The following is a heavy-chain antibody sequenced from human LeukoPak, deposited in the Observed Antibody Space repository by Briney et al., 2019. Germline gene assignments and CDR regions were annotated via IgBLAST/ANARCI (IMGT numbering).Heavy chain of an antibody. CDR1: GGSFSGYY. D-gene: IGHD3-16*01. Sequence: SETLSLTCAVYGGSFSGYYWSWIRQPPGKGLEWIGEINHSGSTNYNPSLKSRVTISVDTSKNQFSLKLSSVTAADTAVYYCARKWVAGDLDYWGQGTLVTVSS. V-gene: IGHV4-34*01. J-gene: IGHJ4*02. CDR3: ARKWVAGDLDY. CDR2: INHSGST.